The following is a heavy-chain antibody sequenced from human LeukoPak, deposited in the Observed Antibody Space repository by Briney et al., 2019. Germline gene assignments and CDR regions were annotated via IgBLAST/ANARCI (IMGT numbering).Heavy chain of an antibody. D-gene: IGHD6-13*01. Sequence: GGSLRLSCAASGFTFSSYGMHWVRQVPGKGLEWVAVISYDGSNKYYADSVKGRFTISRDNSKSTLYLQMNSLRAEDTAVYYCAKDRGSSWYSPYYWGQGTLVTVS. CDR2: ISYDGSNK. CDR1: GFTFSSYG. CDR3: AKDRGSSWYSPYY. J-gene: IGHJ4*02. V-gene: IGHV3-30*18.